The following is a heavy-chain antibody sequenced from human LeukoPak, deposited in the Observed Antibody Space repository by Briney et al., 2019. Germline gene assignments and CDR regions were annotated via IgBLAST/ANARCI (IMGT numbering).Heavy chain of an antibody. CDR2: IKQDGSEK. Sequence: GGSLRLSCAASGFTCSSYWMSWGRQAPGKGLEWVANIKQDGSEKYCVDSVKGRFTISRDNAKNSLYLQMNSLRAEDTAVYYCARAHMVRGFIHYYFDYWGQGTLVTVSS. J-gene: IGHJ4*02. CDR3: ARAHMVRGFIHYYFDY. D-gene: IGHD3-10*01. CDR1: GFTCSSYW. V-gene: IGHV3-7*04.